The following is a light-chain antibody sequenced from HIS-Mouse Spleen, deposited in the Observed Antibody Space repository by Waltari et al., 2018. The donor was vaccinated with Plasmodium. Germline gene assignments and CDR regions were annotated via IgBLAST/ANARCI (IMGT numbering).Light chain of an antibody. V-gene: IGLV3-25*03. Sequence: SYELTQPPSVSVSPGPKPRITCSGDALPKQSAYWYQQMPGQAPVLVIYKDSERPPGIPERFSGSSSGTTVTLTISGVQAEDEADYYCQSADSSGTPNWVFGGGTKLTVL. CDR2: KDS. CDR1: ALPKQS. J-gene: IGLJ3*02. CDR3: QSADSSGTPNWV.